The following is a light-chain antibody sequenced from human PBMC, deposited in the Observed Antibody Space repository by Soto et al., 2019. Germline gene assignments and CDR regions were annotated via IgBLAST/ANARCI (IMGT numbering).Light chain of an antibody. CDR3: QKYDDWPET. Sequence: EKVMTQSPATRSVSPGERATLSCRASQSVSSNLAWYQQKPGQAPRLLIYDASTRATGIPARFSGSGSGTEFTLTISSLQSEDLAVYYCQKYDDWPETFGQGTKVEIK. J-gene: IGKJ1*01. CDR1: QSVSSN. CDR2: DAS. V-gene: IGKV3-15*01.